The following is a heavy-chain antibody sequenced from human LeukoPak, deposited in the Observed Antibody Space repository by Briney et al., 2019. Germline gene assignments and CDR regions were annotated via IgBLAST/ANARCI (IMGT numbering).Heavy chain of an antibody. J-gene: IGHJ3*02. V-gene: IGHV1-18*01. CDR3: ARDLLVVVPAAISGSNI. CDR1: GYTFTSYG. Sequence: ASVKVSCKASGYTFTSYGISWVRQAPGQGLEWMGCISAYNGNTNYAQKLQGRVTMTTDTSTSTAYMELRSLRSDDTAVYYCARDLLVVVPAAISGSNIWGQGTMVTVSS. CDR2: ISAYNGNT. D-gene: IGHD2-2*01.